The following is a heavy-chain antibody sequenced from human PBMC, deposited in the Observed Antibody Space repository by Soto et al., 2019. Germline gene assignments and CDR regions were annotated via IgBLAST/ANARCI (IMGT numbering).Heavy chain of an antibody. CDR2: ISGTSVYT. CDR1: GFTFSDYY. Sequence: PGGSLRLSCVASGFTFSDYYMTWIRQAPGKGLEWVSFISGTSVYTNHADSVKGRFTISRDNAKKSLYLQMNSLTTDDTAVYFCARNQWDGSAHSDSGLVDFWGQGTLVTVSS. D-gene: IGHD1-26*01. J-gene: IGHJ4*02. CDR3: ARNQWDGSAHSDSGLVDF. V-gene: IGHV3-11*06.